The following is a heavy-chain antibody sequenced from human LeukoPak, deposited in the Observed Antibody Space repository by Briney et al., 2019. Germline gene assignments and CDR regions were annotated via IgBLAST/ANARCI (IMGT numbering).Heavy chain of an antibody. J-gene: IGHJ4*01. V-gene: IGHV3-7*01. CDR3: ARDGTAAGLYFDL. CDR2: IRQDGSEK. D-gene: IGHD6-13*01. CDR1: GFTFTDYW. Sequence: PGGSLRLPCAVSGFTFTDYWMNWVRQAPGKGLEWVASIRQDGSEKTYVDSVKGRFTISRDNTKNSLSLQVNSLRVEDTAVYYCARDGTAAGLYFDLWGQGTLVTVSS.